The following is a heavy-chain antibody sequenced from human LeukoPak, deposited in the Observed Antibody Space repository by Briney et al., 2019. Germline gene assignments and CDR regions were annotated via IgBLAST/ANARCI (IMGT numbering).Heavy chain of an antibody. D-gene: IGHD3-22*01. CDR1: GFTFSSYA. Sequence: PGGSLRLSCAASGFTFSSYAMHWVRQAPGKGLEWVAVISYDGSNKYYADSVEGRFTISRDNSKNTLYLQMNSLRAEDTAVYYCARGVSVVVPDAFDIWGQGTMVTVSS. CDR3: ARGVSVVVPDAFDI. V-gene: IGHV3-30-3*01. CDR2: ISYDGSNK. J-gene: IGHJ3*02.